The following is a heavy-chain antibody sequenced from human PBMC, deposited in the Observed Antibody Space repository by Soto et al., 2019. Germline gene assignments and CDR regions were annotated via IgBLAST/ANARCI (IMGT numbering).Heavy chain of an antibody. CDR2: IYSGGST. CDR3: AKDQVAVADDDAFDI. Sequence: GGSLRLSCAASGFTVSTNYMTWVRQAPGKGLECVSIIYSGGSTYYADSVKGRFTISRDNSKNTLYLQMNSLRAEDTAVYYCAKDQVAVADDDAFDIWGQGTMVTVSS. D-gene: IGHD6-19*01. CDR1: GFTVSTNY. V-gene: IGHV3-53*01. J-gene: IGHJ3*02.